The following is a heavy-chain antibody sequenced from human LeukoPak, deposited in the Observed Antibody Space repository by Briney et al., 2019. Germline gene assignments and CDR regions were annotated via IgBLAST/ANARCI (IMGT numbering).Heavy chain of an antibody. Sequence: GGSLRLSCTASGFTFSPYSMNWVRQAPGKGLEWVSSISSSSDYIYYADSVKGRFTISRDNAKNSLYLQMNSLRAEDTAVYYCARIPNSANFPNWFDPWGQGTPVTVSS. J-gene: IGHJ5*02. D-gene: IGHD4/OR15-4a*01. CDR1: GFTFSPYS. CDR3: ARIPNSANFPNWFDP. V-gene: IGHV3-21*01. CDR2: ISSSSDYI.